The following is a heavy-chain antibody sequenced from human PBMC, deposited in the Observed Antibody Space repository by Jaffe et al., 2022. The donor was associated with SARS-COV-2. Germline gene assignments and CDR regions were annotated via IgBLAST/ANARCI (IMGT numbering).Heavy chain of an antibody. Sequence: EVQLVESGGGLVKPGGSLRLSCAASGFTFSSYSMNWVRQAPGKGLEWVSSISSSSSYIYYADSVKGRFTISRDNAKNSLYLQMNSLRAEDTAVYYCARGRLIVGARVVFDIWGQGTMVTVSS. CDR3: ARGRLIVGARVVFDI. CDR2: ISSSSSYI. CDR1: GFTFSSYS. V-gene: IGHV3-21*01. D-gene: IGHD1-26*01. J-gene: IGHJ3*02.